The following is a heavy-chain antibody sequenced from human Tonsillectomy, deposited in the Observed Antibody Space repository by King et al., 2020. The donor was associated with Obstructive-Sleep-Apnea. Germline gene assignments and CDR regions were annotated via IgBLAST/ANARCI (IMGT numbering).Heavy chain of an antibody. D-gene: IGHD6-13*01. Sequence: TLKESGPVLVKPTETLTLTCTVSGFSLSNARMGVIWIRQPPGKALEWLAHIFSNDEKYYSTSLKSRLTISKDTSKSKMVLTMTNMDPVDTATYYCARTNIAPASDFDCWGQGTLVTVSS. CDR1: GFSLSNARMG. CDR2: IFSNDEK. CDR3: ARTNIAPASDFDC. J-gene: IGHJ4*02. V-gene: IGHV2-26*01.